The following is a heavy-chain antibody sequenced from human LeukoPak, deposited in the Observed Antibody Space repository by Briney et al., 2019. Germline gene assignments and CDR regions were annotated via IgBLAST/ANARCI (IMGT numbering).Heavy chain of an antibody. J-gene: IGHJ4*02. V-gene: IGHV1-69*13. CDR1: GGTFSSYA. CDR2: INPIFGTA. CDR3: ARDREGYYDSSGYYTNFDY. Sequence: SVKVSCKASGGTFSSYAISWVRQAPGQGLEWMGGINPIFGTANYAQKFQGRVTITADESTSTAYMGLSSLRSEDTAVYYCARDREGYYDSSGYYTNFDYSGQGTLVTVSS. D-gene: IGHD3-22*01.